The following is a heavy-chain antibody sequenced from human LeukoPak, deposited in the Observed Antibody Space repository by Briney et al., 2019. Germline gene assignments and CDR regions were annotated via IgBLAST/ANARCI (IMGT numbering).Heavy chain of an antibody. CDR3: ARLAYSRTRFDP. CDR2: INHSGST. J-gene: IGHJ5*02. V-gene: IGHV4-34*01. Sequence: SETLSLTCAVYGGSFSGYYWSWIRQPPGKGLEWIGEINHSGSTNYNPSLKSRVTISVDTSKNQFSLKLSSVTAADTAVYYCARLAYSRTRFDPWGQGTLVTVSS. D-gene: IGHD6-13*01. CDR1: GGSFSGYY.